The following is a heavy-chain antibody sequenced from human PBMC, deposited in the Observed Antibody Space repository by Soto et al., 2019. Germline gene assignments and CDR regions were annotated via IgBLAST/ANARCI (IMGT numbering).Heavy chain of an antibody. CDR2: IWYDGSND. D-gene: IGHD1-1*01. J-gene: IGHJ4*02. Sequence: QVQLVESGGGVAQPGRSLRLSCAASGSTFSSYAMQWVRQAPVKGLEWVAVIWYDGSNDDYADYVKGRFTISRDNSKNTLFLLMNILRVEDTAVYYWESEDTGTFDRWGQGTLVTVSS. CDR1: GSTFSSYA. V-gene: IGHV3-33*01. CDR3: ESEDTGTFDR.